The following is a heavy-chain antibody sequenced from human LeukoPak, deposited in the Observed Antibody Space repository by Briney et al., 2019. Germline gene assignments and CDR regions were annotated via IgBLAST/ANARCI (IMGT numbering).Heavy chain of an antibody. CDR2: INHSGST. D-gene: IGHD6-13*01. CDR1: GGSISSSGYY. Sequence: SETLSLTCTVSGGSISSSGYYWSWIRQPPGKGLEWIGEINHSGSTNYNPSLKSRVTISIDTSKNQFSLEMSSVTAADTAVYYCARGRGARSSRWYNWFDPWGQGTLVTVSS. CDR3: ARGRGARSSRWYNWFDP. V-gene: IGHV4-39*07. J-gene: IGHJ5*02.